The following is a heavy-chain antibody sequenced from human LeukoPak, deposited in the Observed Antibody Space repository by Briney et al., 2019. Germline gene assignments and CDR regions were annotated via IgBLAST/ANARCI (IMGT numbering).Heavy chain of an antibody. J-gene: IGHJ3*02. Sequence: PSETLSLTCSVSGGSISSYSWSWIRQPPGKGLECIGHIYYSGSTNYNPSLKSRVTTSVDTSKNQFSLKLSSVTAADTAVYYCAIADCSGGTCHGFDIWGQGTMVTVSS. D-gene: IGHD2-15*01. CDR3: AIADCSGGTCHGFDI. CDR2: IYYSGST. V-gene: IGHV4-59*08. CDR1: GGSISSYS.